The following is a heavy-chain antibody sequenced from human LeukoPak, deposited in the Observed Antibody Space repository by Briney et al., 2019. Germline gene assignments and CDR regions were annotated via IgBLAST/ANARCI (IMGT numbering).Heavy chain of an antibody. CDR3: ASHSGYDYYFDY. CDR2: ISAYNGDT. Sequence: ASVKVSCKASGYTFTSYGFSRVRQAPGQGLEWMGWISAYNGDTKYALNLQGRVTMTTDTSTSTAYMELRSLRSEDTAMYYCASHSGYDYYFDYWGQGTLVTVSS. CDR1: GYTFTSYG. V-gene: IGHV1-18*01. D-gene: IGHD5-12*01. J-gene: IGHJ4*02.